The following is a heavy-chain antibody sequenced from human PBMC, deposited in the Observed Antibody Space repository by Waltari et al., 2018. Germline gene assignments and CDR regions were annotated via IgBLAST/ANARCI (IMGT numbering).Heavy chain of an antibody. CDR3: ASLYGSGKNFNANYYNEYRLDV. D-gene: IGHD3-10*01. V-gene: IGHV1-69*01. CDR1: GGSFSSFV. CDR2: ITPKFGTA. J-gene: IGHJ6*01. Sequence: QVQLVQSGADMRKPGSSVQVACKASGGSFSSFVIHWVRQPPGQGLEWLGGITPKFGTAKYAQRFQGRITITADETTRTAYLDLSSLTPEDTAVYYCASLYGSGKNFNANYYNEYRLDVWGQGTTVTVSS.